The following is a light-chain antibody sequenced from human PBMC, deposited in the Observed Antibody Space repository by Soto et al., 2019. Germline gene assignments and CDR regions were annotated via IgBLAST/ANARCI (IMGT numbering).Light chain of an antibody. CDR2: DAS. V-gene: IGKV3-15*01. CDR3: QQYNRWPPIT. J-gene: IGKJ5*01. CDR1: ETVRSD. Sequence: EIVMTQSPATLSVSPGERATLSCRASETVRSDLAWYQQKPGQAPRLLIYDASTRATGIPARFSCSGSGTEFTLTISSLQSEDFAVYYCQQYNRWPPITFGQGTRLDI.